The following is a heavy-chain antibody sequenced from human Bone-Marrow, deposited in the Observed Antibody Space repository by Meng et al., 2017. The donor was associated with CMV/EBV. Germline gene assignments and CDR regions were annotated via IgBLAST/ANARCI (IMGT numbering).Heavy chain of an antibody. CDR1: GGTFSSYA. CDR3: ARGLVVVPAAIPWWFDP. J-gene: IGHJ5*02. CDR2: IIPILGIA. V-gene: IGHV1-69*10. D-gene: IGHD2-2*02. Sequence: SVKVSCKASGGTFSSYAISWVRQAPGQGLEWMGGIIPILGIANYAQKFQGRVTMTRDTSTSTVYMELSSLRSEDTAVYYCARGLVVVPAAIPWWFDPWGQGTLVTVSS.